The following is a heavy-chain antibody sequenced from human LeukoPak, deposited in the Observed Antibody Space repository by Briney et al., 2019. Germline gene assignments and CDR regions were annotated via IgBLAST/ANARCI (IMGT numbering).Heavy chain of an antibody. V-gene: IGHV4-4*07. CDR2: IYTSGST. CDR1: GYSISSGYY. J-gene: IGHJ4*02. CDR3: ARDRYGDYVFYY. D-gene: IGHD4-17*01. Sequence: PSETLSLTCAVSGYSISSGYYWSWIRQPAGKGLEWIGRIYTSGSTNYNPSLKSRVTMSVDTSKNQFSLKLSSVTAADTAVYYCARDRYGDYVFYYWGQGTLVTVSS.